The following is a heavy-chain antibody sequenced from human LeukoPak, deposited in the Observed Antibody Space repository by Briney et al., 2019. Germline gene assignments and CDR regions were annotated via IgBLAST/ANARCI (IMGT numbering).Heavy chain of an antibody. D-gene: IGHD6-19*01. J-gene: IGHJ4*02. V-gene: IGHV4-59*08. CDR1: GGSLSSYY. CDR3: ARHDLAVAGPDYFDY. CDR2: IYYSGST. Sequence: SETLSLTCTVSGGSLSSYYGSWIRQSPGKGLEWSGYIYYSGSTNYNPSLKSRVTISVDTSKNQFSLKLSSVTAADTAVYYCARHDLAVAGPDYFDYWGQGTLVTVSS.